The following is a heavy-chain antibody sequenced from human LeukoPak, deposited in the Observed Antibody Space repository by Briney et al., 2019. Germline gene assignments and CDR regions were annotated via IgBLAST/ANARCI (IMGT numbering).Heavy chain of an antibody. Sequence: SETLSLTYAVYGGSFSGYYWSWIRQPPGKGLEWIGEINHSGSTNYNPSLKSRVTISVDTSKNQFSLKLSSVTAADTAVYYCARGLEPGIAAAGTVMTSDYWGQGTLVTVSS. V-gene: IGHV4-34*01. CDR1: GGSFSGYY. J-gene: IGHJ4*02. CDR2: INHSGST. CDR3: ARGLEPGIAAAGTVMTSDY. D-gene: IGHD6-13*01.